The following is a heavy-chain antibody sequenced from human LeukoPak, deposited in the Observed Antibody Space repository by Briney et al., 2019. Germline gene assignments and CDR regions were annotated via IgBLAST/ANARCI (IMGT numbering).Heavy chain of an antibody. J-gene: IGHJ3*02. D-gene: IGHD6-13*01. CDR1: GFTFSSYW. CDR3: ASSWDNYSSSWRKAFDI. V-gene: IGHV3-7*01. CDR2: IKQDGSEK. Sequence: GGSLRLSCAASGFTFSSYWMSWVRQAPGKGLEWVANIKQDGSEKYYVDSVKGRFTISRDNAKNSLYLQMNSLRAEDTAVYYCASSWDNYSSSWRKAFDIWGQGTMVTVSS.